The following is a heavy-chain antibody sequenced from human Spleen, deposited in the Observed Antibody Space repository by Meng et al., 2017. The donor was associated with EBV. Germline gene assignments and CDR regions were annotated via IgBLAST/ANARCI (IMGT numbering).Heavy chain of an antibody. V-gene: IGHV4-34*01. CDR1: GEPFSDDY. CDR3: VRGSDNWNILVFDY. CDR2: INESEGT. J-gene: IGHJ4*02. D-gene: IGHD1/OR15-1a*01. Sequence: LQQGGSGLLKPSGPLSPPCAVNGEPFSDDYWTWIRQPPGKGLEWIGEINESEGTKYSPSLKSRVSISLDTSRNQFSLTLNSVTAADTAVYYCVRGSDNWNILVFDYWGQGALVTVSS.